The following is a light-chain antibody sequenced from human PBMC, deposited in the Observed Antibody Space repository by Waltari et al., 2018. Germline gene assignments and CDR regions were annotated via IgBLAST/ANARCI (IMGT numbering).Light chain of an antibody. J-gene: IGKJ2*01. CDR1: QTIGTY. CDR3: QQYDDFPYT. Sequence: DIQLTQSPSSLSASVGDAVTITCRASQTIGTYLSWYQQKPGKAPKLLIFFASGLESGVPSRFSGSGSGTDFTLTISSLQPEDIATYYCQQYDDFPYTFGQGTKLEIK. V-gene: IGKV1-39*01. CDR2: FAS.